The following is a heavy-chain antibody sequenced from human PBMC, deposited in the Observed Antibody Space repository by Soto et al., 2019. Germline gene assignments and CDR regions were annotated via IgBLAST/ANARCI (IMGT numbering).Heavy chain of an antibody. D-gene: IGHD4-17*01. CDR2: INSNGGDP. CDR3: GRVRYSSDYLFCMDV. Sequence: SVKVSCQAYGYTFTYYLVHCVRQATGQGLAWVGIINSNGGDPNLAQKFQGRVNMTRETSTSTVYLEESCLTHEDTALFYCGRVRYSSDYLFCMDVWGQGTMVTVSS. CDR1: GYTFTYYL. J-gene: IGHJ6*02. V-gene: IGHV1-46*01.